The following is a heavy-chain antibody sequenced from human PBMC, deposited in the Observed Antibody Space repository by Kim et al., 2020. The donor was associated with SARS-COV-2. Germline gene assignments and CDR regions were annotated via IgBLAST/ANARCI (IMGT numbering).Heavy chain of an antibody. D-gene: IGHD2-2*01. CDR3: GRAWRDTSAGTHDY. Sequence: GGSLRLSCAASGFSLRNFGMSWVRQAPGKGLEWVSSITGSGVYTFYADSVKGRFTISRDDSMNTLYLQLNSLRAEDTAVYYCGRAWRDTSAGTHDYWGQG. CDR2: ITGSGVYT. J-gene: IGHJ4*02. V-gene: IGHV3-23*01. CDR1: GFSLRNFG.